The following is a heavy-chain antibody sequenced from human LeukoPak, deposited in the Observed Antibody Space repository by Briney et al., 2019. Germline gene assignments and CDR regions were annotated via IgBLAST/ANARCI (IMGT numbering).Heavy chain of an antibody. Sequence: ASVKVSCKASGGTFSSYAISWVRQAPGQGLEWMGRIIPILGIANYAQKFQGRVTITADKSTSTAYMELSSLRSEDTAVYYCASSPYTYGGNPLYYCGMDVWGQGTTVTVSS. V-gene: IGHV1-69*04. J-gene: IGHJ6*02. CDR1: GGTFSSYA. CDR2: IIPILGIA. CDR3: ASSPYTYGGNPLYYCGMDV. D-gene: IGHD2-15*01.